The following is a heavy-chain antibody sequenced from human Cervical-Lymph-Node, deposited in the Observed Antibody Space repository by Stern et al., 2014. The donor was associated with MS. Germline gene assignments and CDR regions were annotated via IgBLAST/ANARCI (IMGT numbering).Heavy chain of an antibody. CDR2: INTGNGKT. V-gene: IGHV1-3*04. CDR3: ARYHSGATSDY. D-gene: IGHD2-15*01. CDR1: GYNFNIYA. Sequence: VQLVQSGAEVKEPGASVKVSCKASGYNFNIYAMVWVRQAPGQGLEWVGWINTGNGKTMYSQKFQGRVTFTKDTSATTAYMELSSLRSADTAVYYCARYHSGATSDYWGQGTLVTVSS. J-gene: IGHJ4*02.